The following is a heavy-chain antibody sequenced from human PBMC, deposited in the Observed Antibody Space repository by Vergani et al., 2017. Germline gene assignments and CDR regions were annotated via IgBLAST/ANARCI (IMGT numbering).Heavy chain of an antibody. CDR2: ISGSGGST. D-gene: IGHD2-21*02. V-gene: IGHV3-23*01. J-gene: IGHJ2*01. CDR1: GFTFSSYA. CDR3: ASSRGLPYCGGDCYSGWYFDL. Sequence: EVQLLESGGGLVQPGGSLRLSCAASGFTFSSYAMSWVRQAPGKGLEWVSAISGSGGSTYYADSVKGRFTISRDNAKNTLYLQMNCLRAEDTAVYYCASSRGLPYCGGDCYSGWYFDLWGRGTLVTVSS.